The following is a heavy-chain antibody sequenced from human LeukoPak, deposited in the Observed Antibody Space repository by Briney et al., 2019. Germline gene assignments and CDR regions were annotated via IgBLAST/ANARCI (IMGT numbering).Heavy chain of an antibody. D-gene: IGHD6-19*01. Sequence: ASVKVSCKASGGTFSSYAISWVRQAPGQGLEWMGRIIPILGIANYAQKFQGRVTITADKSTSTAYMELSSLRSEDTAVYYCARESYSSGWYSGAFDIWGQGTLVTVSS. CDR2: IIPILGIA. CDR3: ARESYSSGWYSGAFDI. J-gene: IGHJ3*02. CDR1: GGTFSSYA. V-gene: IGHV1-69*04.